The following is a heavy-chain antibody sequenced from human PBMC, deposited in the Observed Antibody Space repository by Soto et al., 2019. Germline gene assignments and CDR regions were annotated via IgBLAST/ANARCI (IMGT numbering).Heavy chain of an antibody. CDR3: AKAETGTKLNFDY. CDR2: ISGSDGST. Sequence: EVQLLESGGGLVQPGGSLRLSCAASGFTFTTYAMSWVRQAPGKGLEWVSVISGSDGSTYYADSVKGRFTVSRDHSKNTLYLQMNSLRPEDTAVYYCAKAETGTKLNFDYWGQGTLVTVCS. V-gene: IGHV3-23*01. D-gene: IGHD1-7*01. J-gene: IGHJ4*02. CDR1: GFTFTTYA.